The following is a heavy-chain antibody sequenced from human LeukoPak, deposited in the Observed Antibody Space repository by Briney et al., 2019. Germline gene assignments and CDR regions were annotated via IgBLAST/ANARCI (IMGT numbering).Heavy chain of an antibody. CDR3: ARAAAGTSRDY. CDR1: GFTFSDYW. CDR2: IKHDGTDM. V-gene: IGHV3-7*04. D-gene: IGHD6-13*01. Sequence: GGSLRLSCAASGFTFSDYWMSWVRQAPGKGLEWVANIKHDGTDMFYVDSVKGRFSISRDNAENSVYLQMNSLRVEDTAVYYCARAAAGTSRDYWGQGTLVTVSP. J-gene: IGHJ4*02.